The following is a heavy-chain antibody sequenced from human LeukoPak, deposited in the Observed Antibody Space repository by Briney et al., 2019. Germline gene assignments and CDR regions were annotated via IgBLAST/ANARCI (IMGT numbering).Heavy chain of an antibody. J-gene: IGHJ6*02. CDR2: ISYDGSNK. V-gene: IGHV3-30*03. Sequence: GGSLRLSCAASGFSFSSYGMHWVRQAPGKGLEWVAVISYDGSNKYSAESVKGRFTISRDNPKNTLFLQMNSLRPEDTAVYYCAADYGGYYYGMDVWGQGTTVTVSS. CDR1: GFSFSSYG. CDR3: AADYGGYYYGMDV. D-gene: IGHD4-23*01.